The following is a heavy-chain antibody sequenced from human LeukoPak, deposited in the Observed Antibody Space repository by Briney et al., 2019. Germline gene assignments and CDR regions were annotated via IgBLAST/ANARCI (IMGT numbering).Heavy chain of an antibody. V-gene: IGHV3-7*01. CDR2: IQEDGKKE. CDR3: AKDIVGGGDDY. D-gene: IGHD2-21*02. J-gene: IGHJ4*02. CDR1: GFTLDDYG. Sequence: GGSLRLSCAVSGFTLDDYGMSWVRQAPGKGLEWVANIQEDGKKENYVDSVRGRFTISRDNAKNSIYLQMNSLRVEDTAVYYCAKDIVGGGDDYWGQGTLVIVSS.